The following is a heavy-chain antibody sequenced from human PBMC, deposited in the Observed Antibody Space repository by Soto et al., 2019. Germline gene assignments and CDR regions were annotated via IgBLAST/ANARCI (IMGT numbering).Heavy chain of an antibody. J-gene: IGHJ3*02. D-gene: IGHD2-2*01. V-gene: IGHV3-21*01. CDR1: GFTFSSYS. Sequence: GGSLRLSCAASGFTFSSYSMNWVRQAPGKGLEWVSSISSSSSYIYYADSVKGRFTISRDNAKNSLYLQMNSLRAEDTAVYYCARVGGGYQLLHAFDIWGQGTMVTVSS. CDR3: ARVGGGYQLLHAFDI. CDR2: ISSSSSYI.